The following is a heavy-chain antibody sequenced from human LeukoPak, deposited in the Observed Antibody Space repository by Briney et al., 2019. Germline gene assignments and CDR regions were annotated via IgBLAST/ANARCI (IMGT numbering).Heavy chain of an antibody. V-gene: IGHV4-4*02. CDR2: IYHSGGT. J-gene: IGHJ4*02. Sequence: SGTLSLTCAVSGGSISSSNWWSWVRQPPGEGLEWIGEIYHSGGTNYNPSLKSRVTISLDKSNNQFSLKLTSVTAADTAVYYCASSLPILTGQGGFDYWGQGTLVTVSS. CDR1: GGSISSSNW. CDR3: ASSLPILTGQGGFDY. D-gene: IGHD3-9*01.